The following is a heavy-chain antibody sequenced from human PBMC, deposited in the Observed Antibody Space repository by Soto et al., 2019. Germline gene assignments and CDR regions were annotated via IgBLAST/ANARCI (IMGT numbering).Heavy chain of an antibody. D-gene: IGHD5-12*01. V-gene: IGHV1-3*01. J-gene: IGHJ3*01. CDR1: GYTFDNYA. CDR3: ARVQYSGYDVKLAFEV. CDR2: IHAGNGYT. Sequence: QVQLVQSGAQVKKPGASVKVSCKASGYTFDNYALHWVRQAPGRRLEWMGWIHAGNGYTKYSQSFQGRVTSTRYTSASTVHMDLSSLRSEDTAVCSWARVQYSGYDVKLAFEVWGQGTMVTVSS.